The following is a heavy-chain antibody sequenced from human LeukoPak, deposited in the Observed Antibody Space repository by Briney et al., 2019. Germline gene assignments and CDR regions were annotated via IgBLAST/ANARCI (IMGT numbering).Heavy chain of an antibody. CDR3: ARGGSI. CDR1: GFTFSSYW. D-gene: IGHD1-26*01. V-gene: IGHV3-7*01. J-gene: IGHJ4*02. CDR2: MNQDGSEK. Sequence: PGGPLGLSCAASGFTFSSYWMSWVRQAPGKGLEWVANMNQDGSEKYYVDSVRGRFTISRDNAKNSLYLQMSSLRVEDTAVYYCARGGSIGGQGTLVTVSS.